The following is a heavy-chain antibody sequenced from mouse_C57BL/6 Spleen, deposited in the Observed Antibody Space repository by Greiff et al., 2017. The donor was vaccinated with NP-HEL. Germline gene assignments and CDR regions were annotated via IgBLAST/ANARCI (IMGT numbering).Heavy chain of an antibody. CDR3: ARGVDYFDY. CDR1: GFTFSDYY. CDR2: INYDGSST. Sequence: EVQRVESEGGLVQPGSSMKLSCTASGFTFSDYYMAWVRQVPEKGLEWVANINYDGSSTYYLDSLKSRFIISRDNAKNILYLQMSSLKSEDTATYYCARGVDYFDYWGQGTTLTVSS. J-gene: IGHJ2*01. V-gene: IGHV5-16*01.